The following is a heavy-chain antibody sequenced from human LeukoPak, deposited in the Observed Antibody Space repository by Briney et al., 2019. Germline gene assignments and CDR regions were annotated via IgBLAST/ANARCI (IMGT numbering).Heavy chain of an antibody. V-gene: IGHV1-8*01. J-gene: IGHJ6*02. CDR3: ARGWRYYDFWSGYWERRKDYYGMEV. D-gene: IGHD3-3*01. CDR1: GYTFTSYD. Sequence: VASVRVSCKPSGYTFTSYDIHWVRQAPGQGLEWMGWMNSNNGNKVYAEKFQGRVTMTRNISISTVYMELSSLRSEDTAIYYCARGWRYYDFWSGYWERRKDYYGMEVWGPGTTVTVSS. CDR2: MNSNNGNK.